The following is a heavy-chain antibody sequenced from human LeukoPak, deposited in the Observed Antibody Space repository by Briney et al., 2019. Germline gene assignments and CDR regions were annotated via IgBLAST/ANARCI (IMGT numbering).Heavy chain of an antibody. CDR2: IKRDGSQK. Sequence: GGSLRLSCAAPGFSFSSNWMGWVRQAPGKGLEWVAHIKRDGSQKYYLDSVKSRFTISRDNAKNSLYLQMNSLRVEDTAVYYCARLGLEVGGPNWFDPWGRGTLVTVSS. D-gene: IGHD1-1*01. CDR3: ARLGLEVGGPNWFDP. J-gene: IGHJ5*02. CDR1: GFSFSSNW. V-gene: IGHV3-7*01.